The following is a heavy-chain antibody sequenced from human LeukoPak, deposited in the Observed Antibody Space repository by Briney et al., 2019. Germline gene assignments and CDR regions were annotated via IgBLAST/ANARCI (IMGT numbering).Heavy chain of an antibody. CDR3: ARGSSGYLSYFDY. V-gene: IGHV4-59*01. D-gene: IGHD3-22*01. Sequence: SETLSLTCTGSGGSISSYYWSWIRQPPGKGLEWIGYIYYSGSTNYNPSLKSRVTISVDTSKNQFSLKLSSVTAADTAVYYCARGSSGYLSYFDYWGQGTLVTVSS. CDR1: GGSISSYY. CDR2: IYYSGST. J-gene: IGHJ4*02.